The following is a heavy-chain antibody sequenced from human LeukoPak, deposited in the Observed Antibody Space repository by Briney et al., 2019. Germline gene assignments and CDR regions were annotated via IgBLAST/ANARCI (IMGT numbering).Heavy chain of an antibody. D-gene: IGHD2-2*01. V-gene: IGHV1-2*02. J-gene: IGHJ4*02. CDR3: ARDSTYCSSTSCYYDY. CDR2: INPNSGGT. CDR1: GYTFTDYY. Sequence: ASVKVSCKASGYTFTDYYMHWVRQAPGQGREWMGWINPNSGGTDYVQKFQGRVTMTRDASISTAYMELSRLRSDDTAVYYCARDSTYCSSTSCYYDYWGQGTLVTVSS.